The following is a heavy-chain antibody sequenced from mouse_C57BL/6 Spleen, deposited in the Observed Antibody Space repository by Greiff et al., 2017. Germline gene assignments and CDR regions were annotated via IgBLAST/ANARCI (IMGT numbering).Heavy chain of an antibody. V-gene: IGHV1-75*01. CDR2: IFPGSGST. D-gene: IGHD1-1*01. J-gene: IGHJ3*01. CDR1: GYTFTDYY. CDR3: ARREDYGSSAWFAY. Sequence: VKLQESGPELVKPGASVKISCKASGYTFTDYYINWVKQRPGQGLEWIGWIFPGSGSTYYNEKFKGKATLTVDKSSSTAYMLLSSLTSEDSAVYFCARREDYGSSAWFAYWGQGTLVTVSA.